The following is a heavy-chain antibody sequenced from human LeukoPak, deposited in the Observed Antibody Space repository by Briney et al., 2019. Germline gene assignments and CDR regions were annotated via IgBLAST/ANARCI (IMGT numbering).Heavy chain of an antibody. D-gene: IGHD2-2*01. Sequence: SETLSLTCTVSGGSISSGGYYWSWIRQHPGKGLEWIGYNYYSGSTYYNPSLKSRVTISVDTSKNQFSLKLSSVTAADTAVYYCARSRGVVPAAIWAYYFDYWGQGTLVTVSS. CDR2: NYYSGST. J-gene: IGHJ4*02. CDR3: ARSRGVVPAAIWAYYFDY. V-gene: IGHV4-31*03. CDR1: GGSISSGGYY.